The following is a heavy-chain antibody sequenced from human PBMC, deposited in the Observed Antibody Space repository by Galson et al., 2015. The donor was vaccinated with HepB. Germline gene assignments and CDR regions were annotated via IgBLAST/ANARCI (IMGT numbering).Heavy chain of an antibody. J-gene: IGHJ4*02. CDR2: IIPILGIA. CDR3: AVYYGSGSHGY. V-gene: IGHV1-69*02. CDR1: GGTFSSYT. Sequence: SVKVSCKASGGTFSSYTISWVRQAPGQGLEWVGRIIPILGIANYAQKFQGRVTITADKSTSTAYMELSSLRSEDTAVYYCAVYYGSGSHGYWGQGTLVTVSS. D-gene: IGHD3-10*01.